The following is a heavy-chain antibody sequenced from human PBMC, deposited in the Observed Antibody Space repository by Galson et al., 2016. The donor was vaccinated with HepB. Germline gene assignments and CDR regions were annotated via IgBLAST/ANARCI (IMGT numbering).Heavy chain of an antibody. CDR1: GYTFTGYS. Sequence: SVKVSCKASGYTFTGYSIHWVRQAPGQGLEWMGWINPKSGGTKYAQRFQGRVTMTGDTTTSTVYMELSRLTSDDTALFYCARERMAATGRLLDFWGQGTLVTVSA. CDR3: ARERMAATGRLLDF. V-gene: IGHV1-2*02. D-gene: IGHD1-1*01. CDR2: INPKSGGT. J-gene: IGHJ4*02.